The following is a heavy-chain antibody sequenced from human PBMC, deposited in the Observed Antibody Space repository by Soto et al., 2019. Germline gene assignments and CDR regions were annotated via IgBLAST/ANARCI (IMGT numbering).Heavy chain of an antibody. D-gene: IGHD2-8*02. Sequence: WASVKVSCKASGYNFSDYYIHWVRQAPGQGLEWLGWVSPKSGGTNYAQKFKGRVTMTRDTSSNTVYMDLGGLKSDDTAVFYCARGISGGGTLNWFDPWGQGTLVTVSS. CDR2: VSPKSGGT. V-gene: IGHV1-2*02. CDR1: GYNFSDYY. J-gene: IGHJ5*02. CDR3: ARGISGGGTLNWFDP.